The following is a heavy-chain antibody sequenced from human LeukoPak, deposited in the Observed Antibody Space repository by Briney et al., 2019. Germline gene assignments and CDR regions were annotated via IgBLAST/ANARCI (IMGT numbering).Heavy chain of an antibody. CDR2: LSWNSGSI. V-gene: IGHV3-9*03. CDR3: AKGGGSGYYWDYFDY. CDR1: GFTFDDYA. Sequence: GGSLRLSCAASGFTFDDYAMHWVRQAPGKGLEWASGLSWNSGSIGYADSVKGRFTISRDNAKNSLHLQMNSLRAEDMALYYCAKGGGSGYYWDYFDYWGQGTLVTVSS. J-gene: IGHJ4*02. D-gene: IGHD3-22*01.